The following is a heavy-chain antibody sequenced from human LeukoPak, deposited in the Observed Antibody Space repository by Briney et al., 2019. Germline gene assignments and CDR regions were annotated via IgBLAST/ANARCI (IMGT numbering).Heavy chain of an antibody. J-gene: IGHJ4*02. CDR1: GGSFSGYY. CDR3: ARGLSVWLGEPPLDY. D-gene: IGHD3-10*01. CDR2: INHSGST. V-gene: IGHV4-34*01. Sequence: SETLSLTCAVYGGSFSGYYWSWIRQPPGKGLEWIGEINHSGSTNYNPSLKSRVTISVDTSKNQFSLKLSSVTAADTAVYYCARGLSVWLGEPPLDYWGQGTLVTVSS.